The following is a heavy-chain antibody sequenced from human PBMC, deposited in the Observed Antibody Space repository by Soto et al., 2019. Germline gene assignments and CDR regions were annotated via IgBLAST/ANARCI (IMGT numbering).Heavy chain of an antibody. J-gene: IGHJ6*03. CDR1: GGSISSSSYY. CDR2: IYYSGST. CDR3: ALTDYYYYMDV. V-gene: IGHV4-39*01. D-gene: IGHD7-27*01. Sequence: PSETLSLTCTVSGGSISSSSYYWGWIRQPPGKGLEWIGSIYYSGSTYYNPSLKSRVTISVDTSKNHFSLKLSSVTAADTAFYYCALTDYYYYMDVWGKGTTVTXSS.